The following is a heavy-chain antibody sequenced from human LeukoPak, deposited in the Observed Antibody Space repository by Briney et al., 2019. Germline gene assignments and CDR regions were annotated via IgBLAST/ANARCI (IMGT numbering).Heavy chain of an antibody. Sequence: GGSLRLSCAASGLPFSFYWMSWVRQAPGKGLEWVANIKQDGSEKYYVDSVKGRFTISRDNAKNSLYLQMNSLRAEDTAVYYCARDGYSSTSCYTRGDVWGKGTTVTVSS. CDR1: GLPFSFYW. CDR2: IKQDGSEK. V-gene: IGHV3-7*01. CDR3: ARDGYSSTSCYTRGDV. D-gene: IGHD2-2*01. J-gene: IGHJ6*04.